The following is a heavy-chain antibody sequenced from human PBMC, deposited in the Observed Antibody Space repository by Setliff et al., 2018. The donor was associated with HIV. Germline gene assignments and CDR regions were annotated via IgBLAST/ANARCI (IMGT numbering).Heavy chain of an antibody. CDR2: INSDDYT. CDR3: ARDNLYYNLYDGSPVYGMDV. Sequence: GGSLRLSCAVSGFNVNNKYMTWVRQAPGKGLEWVSIINSDDYTKYADSLKGRFTISRDTSKNTLYLQMNGLRVEDTGVYYCARDNLYYNLYDGSPVYGMDVWGQGTTVTVSS. V-gene: IGHV3-66*01. CDR1: GFNVNNKY. D-gene: IGHD3-3*01. J-gene: IGHJ6*02.